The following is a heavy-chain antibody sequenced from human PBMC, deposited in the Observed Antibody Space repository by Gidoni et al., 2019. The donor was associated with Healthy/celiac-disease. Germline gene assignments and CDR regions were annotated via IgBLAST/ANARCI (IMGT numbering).Heavy chain of an antibody. Sequence: QVQLVQSGAEVKKPGASVKVSCKVSGYTLTELTMHWVRQAPGQGLEWMGGFDPEDGETIYAQKFQGRVTMTEHTSTDTAYMELSSLRSEDTAVYYCATDPGYSSGWSYWGQGTLVTVSS. CDR2: FDPEDGET. D-gene: IGHD6-19*01. CDR1: GYTLTELT. V-gene: IGHV1-24*01. CDR3: ATDPGYSSGWSY. J-gene: IGHJ4*02.